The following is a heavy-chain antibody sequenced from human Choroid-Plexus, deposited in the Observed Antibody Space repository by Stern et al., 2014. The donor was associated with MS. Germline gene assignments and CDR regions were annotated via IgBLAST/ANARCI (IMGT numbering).Heavy chain of an antibody. CDR2: INPNTGGT. D-gene: IGHD3-3*01. Sequence: QLVQSGAEVKKPGASVKVSCKTSGYIFTGYYIHWVRQAPGQGLEWMAWINPNTGGTKYAQKFQGRVTMSRYTSISTAYVELISLTSDDTAVYYCARDQRGITIFGVVTDYYYLGMDVWGQGTTVTVSS. CDR3: ARDQRGITIFGVVTDYYYLGMDV. J-gene: IGHJ6*02. CDR1: GYIFTGYY. V-gene: IGHV1-2*02.